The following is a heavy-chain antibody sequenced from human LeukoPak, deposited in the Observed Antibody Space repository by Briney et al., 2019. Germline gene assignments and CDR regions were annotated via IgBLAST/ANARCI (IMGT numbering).Heavy chain of an antibody. CDR3: ARVRGYYYDSSGYRHFDY. D-gene: IGHD3-22*01. V-gene: IGHV4-39*07. CDR1: GGSISSSSYY. CDR2: IYYSGST. J-gene: IGHJ4*02. Sequence: PSETLSLTCTVSGGSISSSSYYWGWIRQPPGKGLEWIGSIYYSGSTYYNPSLKSRVTISVDTSKNQFSLKLSSVTAADTAVYYCARVRGYYYDSSGYRHFDYWGQGTLVTVSS.